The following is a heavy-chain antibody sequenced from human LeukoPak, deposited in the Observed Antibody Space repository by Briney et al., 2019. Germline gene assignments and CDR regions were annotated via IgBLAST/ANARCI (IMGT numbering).Heavy chain of an antibody. CDR2: IYHSGRT. V-gene: IGHV4-38-2*02. Sequence: SETLSLTCTVSGYSISSGYYWGWIRQPPGKGLEWIGSIYHSGRTFYNPSLKSRVTISVDTSKNQFSLKLSSVTAADTAVYYCARGRSFGDNFDYWGQGTLVTVSS. D-gene: IGHD3-3*01. CDR3: ARGRSFGDNFDY. J-gene: IGHJ4*02. CDR1: GYSISSGYY.